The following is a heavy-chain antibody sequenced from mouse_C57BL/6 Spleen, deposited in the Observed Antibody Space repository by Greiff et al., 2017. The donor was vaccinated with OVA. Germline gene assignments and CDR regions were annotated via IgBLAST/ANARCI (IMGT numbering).Heavy chain of an antibody. V-gene: IGHV1-15*01. CDR2: IDPETGGT. CDR3: TRSGSNYAMDY. D-gene: IGHD5-1*01. J-gene: IGHJ4*01. CDR1: GYTFTDYE. Sequence: VQLQQSGAELVRPGASVTLSCKASGYTFTDYEMHWVKQTPVHGLEWIGAIDPETGGTAYNQKFKGKAILTADKSSSTAYMELRSLTSEDSAVYYGTRSGSNYAMDYWGQGTSVTVSS.